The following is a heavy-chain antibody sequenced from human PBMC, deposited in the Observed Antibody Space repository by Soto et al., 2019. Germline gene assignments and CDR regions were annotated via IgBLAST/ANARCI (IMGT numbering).Heavy chain of an antibody. CDR2: ISYDGSNK. CDR3: ARGVGYSGYDPGDY. V-gene: IGHV3-30-3*01. D-gene: IGHD5-12*01. CDR1: GFTFSSYA. Sequence: QVQLVESGGGVVQPGRSLRLSCAASGFTFSSYAMHWVRQAPGKGLERVAVISYDGSNKYYADSVKSRFTISRGNSKNTLYLQMNSMRAEDTAVYYCARGVGYSGYDPGDYWGQGTLVTVSS. J-gene: IGHJ4*02.